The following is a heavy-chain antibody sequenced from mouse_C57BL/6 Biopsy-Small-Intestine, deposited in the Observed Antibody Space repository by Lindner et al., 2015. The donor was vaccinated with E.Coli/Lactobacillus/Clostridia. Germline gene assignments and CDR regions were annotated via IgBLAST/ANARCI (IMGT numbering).Heavy chain of an antibody. CDR3: STGELRLAY. V-gene: IGHV14-4*01. J-gene: IGHJ3*01. Sequence: VQLQESGAEVVRPGASVKLSCTTSGFNIKDDNMYWVKQRPEQGLEWIGWIDPENGETEYASKFQGKATITADTSSNTAYLQLNSLTSEDTAVYYCSTGELRLAYWGQGTLVTVSA. D-gene: IGHD3-2*02. CDR2: IDPENGET. CDR1: GFNIKDDN.